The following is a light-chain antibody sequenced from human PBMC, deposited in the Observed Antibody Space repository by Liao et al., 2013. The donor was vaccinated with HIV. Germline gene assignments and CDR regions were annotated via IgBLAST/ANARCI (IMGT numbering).Light chain of an antibody. V-gene: IGLV3-1*01. CDR1: KLGDKY. Sequence: SYDLTQPPSVSVSPGQTATITCSGHKLGDKYACWYQQKPGQSPVLVIYQDSKRPSGIPERFSGSNSGNTATLTISGTQAMDEADYYCQAWDSSTAVFGTGTKVTVL. CDR3: QAWDSSTAV. J-gene: IGLJ1*01. CDR2: QDS.